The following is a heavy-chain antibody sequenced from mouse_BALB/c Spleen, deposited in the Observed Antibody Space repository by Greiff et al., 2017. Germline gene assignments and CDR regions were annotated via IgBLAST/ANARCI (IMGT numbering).Heavy chain of an antibody. J-gene: IGHJ1*01. Sequence: EVMLVESGGGLVQPGGSRKLSCAASGFTFSSFGMHWVRQAPEKGLEWVAYISSGSSTIYYADTVKGRFTISRDNPKNTLFLQMTSLRSEDTAMYYCARRDYWYFDVWGAGTTVTVSS. CDR1: GFTFSSFG. CDR2: ISSGSSTI. CDR3: ARRDYWYFDV. V-gene: IGHV5-17*02.